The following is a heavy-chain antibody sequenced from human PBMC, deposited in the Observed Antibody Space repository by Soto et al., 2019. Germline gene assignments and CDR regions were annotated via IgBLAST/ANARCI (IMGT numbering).Heavy chain of an antibody. CDR3: ARVKSDAFDI. Sequence: GGSLRLSCAASRFTFSSYWMSWVRQAPGKGLEWVANIKQDGSEKYYVDSVKGRFTISRDNAKTSLYLQMNSLRAEDTAVYYCARVKSDAFDIWGQGTMVTVSS. CDR2: IKQDGSEK. V-gene: IGHV3-7*01. CDR1: RFTFSSYW. J-gene: IGHJ3*02.